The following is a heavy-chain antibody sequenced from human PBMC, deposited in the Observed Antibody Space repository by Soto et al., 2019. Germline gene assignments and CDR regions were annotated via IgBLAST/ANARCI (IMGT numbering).Heavy chain of an antibody. Sequence: SETLSLTCTVSGGSISSGGYYWSWIRQHPGKGLEWIGYIYYSGSTYYSPSLKSRVTISVDTSKNQFSLKLSSVTAADTAVYYCARVCGGDCHYGMDVWGQGTTVTVSS. J-gene: IGHJ6*02. CDR2: IYYSGST. CDR3: ARVCGGDCHYGMDV. CDR1: GGSISSGGYY. D-gene: IGHD2-21*02. V-gene: IGHV4-31*03.